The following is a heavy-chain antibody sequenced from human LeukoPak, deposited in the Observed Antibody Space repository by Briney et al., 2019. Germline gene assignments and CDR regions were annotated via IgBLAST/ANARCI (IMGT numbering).Heavy chain of an antibody. J-gene: IGHJ4*02. CDR2: IIPVFDTA. CDR1: GDTFSNYD. D-gene: IGHD6-13*01. CDR3: ALSAEKQLVYFDF. Sequence: ASVKVSCKASGDTFSNYDVTWVRQAPGQGLEWMGRIIPVFDTAKYAQNFQGRVTMTTDESSSTAYMELYSLRSEDTAVYYCALSAEKQLVYFDFWGQGTLVTVFS. V-gene: IGHV1-69*05.